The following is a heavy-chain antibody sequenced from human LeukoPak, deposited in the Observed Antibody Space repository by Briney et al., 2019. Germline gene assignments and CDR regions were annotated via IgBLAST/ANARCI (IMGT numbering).Heavy chain of an antibody. CDR3: ATVGWATVRGGAFDI. D-gene: IGHD4-17*01. CDR2: FDPEDGET. V-gene: IGHV1-24*01. CDR1: GYTLTELS. J-gene: IGHJ3*02. Sequence: ASVKVSCKVSGYTLTELSMHWVRQAPGKGLEWMGGFDPEDGETIYAQKFQGRVTMTEDTSTDTAYMGLSSLRSEDTAVYYCATVGWATVRGGAFDIWGQGTMVTVSS.